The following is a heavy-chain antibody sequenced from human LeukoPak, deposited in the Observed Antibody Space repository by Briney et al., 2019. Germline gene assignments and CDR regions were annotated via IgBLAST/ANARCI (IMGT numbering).Heavy chain of an antibody. CDR3: ARQCSSTSCYDAFDI. V-gene: IGHV5-51*01. J-gene: IGHJ3*02. Sequence: GESLKISCKGPGYSFTSYWIGWVRQMPGKGLEWRGIIYPGDSDTRYSPSFQGQVTISAGKSISTAYLQWSSLKASDTAMYYCARQCSSTSCYDAFDIWGQGTMVTVSS. D-gene: IGHD2-2*01. CDR1: GYSFTSYW. CDR2: IYPGDSDT.